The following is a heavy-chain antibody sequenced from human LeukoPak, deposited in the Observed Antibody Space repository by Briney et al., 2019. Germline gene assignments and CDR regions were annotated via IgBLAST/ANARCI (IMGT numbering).Heavy chain of an antibody. D-gene: IGHD3-22*01. CDR2: ISGSGGST. CDR1: GFTFSSYA. V-gene: IGHV3-23*01. Sequence: GGSLRLSCAASGFTFSSYAMSWVRQAPGKGLEWVSAISGSGGSTYYADSVKGRFTTSGDNSKNTLYLQMNSLRAEDTAVYYCAKDHRGMRRYDRPVDAFDIWGQGTMVTVSS. CDR3: AKDHRGMRRYDRPVDAFDI. J-gene: IGHJ3*02.